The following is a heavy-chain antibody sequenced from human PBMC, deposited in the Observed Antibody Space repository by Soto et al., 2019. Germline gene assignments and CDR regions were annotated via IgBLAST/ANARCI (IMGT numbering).Heavy chain of an antibody. CDR2: ISGGDGYT. Sequence: PGGSLRLSCVASGFTFTNYAMTWVRQAPGKGLEWVPAISGGDGYTYYSDSMEGRFTVSRDNSKNTLYLQVNSLRVEDTAIYYCAKGRNYGDYAWFDPWGQGTLVTVSS. J-gene: IGHJ5*02. V-gene: IGHV3-23*01. D-gene: IGHD4-17*01. CDR1: GFTFTNYA. CDR3: AKGRNYGDYAWFDP.